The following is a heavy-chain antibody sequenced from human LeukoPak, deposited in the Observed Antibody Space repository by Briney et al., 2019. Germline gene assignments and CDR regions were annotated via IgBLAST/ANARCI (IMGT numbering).Heavy chain of an antibody. Sequence: PGGSLRLSCAASGFTVGSTYNSRVRQAPGKGLEWVSVIYSGGSTKYADSVKARFTISRDTSKNTVYLQMNNLRAEDTAVYYCARATLDNWGQGTLVTVSS. CDR3: ARATLDN. CDR1: GFTVGSTY. J-gene: IGHJ4*02. CDR2: IYSGGST. V-gene: IGHV3-53*01.